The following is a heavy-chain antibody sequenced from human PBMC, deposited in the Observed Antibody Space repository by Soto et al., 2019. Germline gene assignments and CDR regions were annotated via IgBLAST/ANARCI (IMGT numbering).Heavy chain of an antibody. J-gene: IGHJ6*02. Sequence: GSLRLSCVASGFTFSSYSMNWVRQAPGKGLEWVSSISSSSSYIYYADSVKGRFTISRDNAKNSLYLQMNSLRAEDTAVYYCARDGLSVAGKTYYYYGMDVWGQGTTVTVSS. CDR2: ISSSSSYI. V-gene: IGHV3-21*01. D-gene: IGHD6-19*01. CDR1: GFTFSSYS. CDR3: ARDGLSVAGKTYYYYGMDV.